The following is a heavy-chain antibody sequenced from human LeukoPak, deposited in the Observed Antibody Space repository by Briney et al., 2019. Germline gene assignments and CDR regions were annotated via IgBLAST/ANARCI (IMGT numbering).Heavy chain of an antibody. CDR1: GFTFSSYS. Sequence: GGSLRLSCAASGFTFSSYSMTWVRQAPGKGLEWVSAISGSGGSTYYADSVKGRFTISRDNSKNTLYLQMNSLRAEDTAVYYCAKAKTGYPVYYFDYWGQGTLVTVSS. V-gene: IGHV3-23*01. CDR2: ISGSGGST. D-gene: IGHD3-9*01. J-gene: IGHJ4*02. CDR3: AKAKTGYPVYYFDY.